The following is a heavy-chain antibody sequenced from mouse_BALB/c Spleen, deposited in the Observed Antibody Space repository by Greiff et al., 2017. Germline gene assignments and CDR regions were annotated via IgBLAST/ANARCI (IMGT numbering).Heavy chain of an antibody. J-gene: IGHJ2*01. D-gene: IGHD1-1*01. V-gene: IGHV3-8*02. Sequence: DVKLQESGPSLVKPSQTLSLTCSVTGDSITSGYWNWIRKFPGNKLEYMGYISYSGSTYYNPSLKSRISITRDTSKNQYYLQLNSVTTEDTATYYCAREDYGSSSFDYWGQGTTLTVSS. CDR3: AREDYGSSSFDY. CDR1: GDSITSGY. CDR2: ISYSGST.